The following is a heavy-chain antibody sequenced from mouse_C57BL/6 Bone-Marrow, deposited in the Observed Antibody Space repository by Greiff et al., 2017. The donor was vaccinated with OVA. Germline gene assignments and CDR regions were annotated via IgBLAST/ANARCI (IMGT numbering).Heavy chain of an antibody. J-gene: IGHJ2*01. CDR3: ARRSFITTEVDY. D-gene: IGHD1-1*01. CDR2: IYPGSGST. Sequence: VQLQQPGAELVKPGASVKMSCKASGYTFTSYWITWVKQRPGQGLEWIGDIYPGSGSTNYNEKFKSKATLTVDTSSSTAYMQLSSLTSEDSAVYFCARRSFITTEVDYWGQGTTLTVSS. CDR1: GYTFTSYW. V-gene: IGHV1-55*01.